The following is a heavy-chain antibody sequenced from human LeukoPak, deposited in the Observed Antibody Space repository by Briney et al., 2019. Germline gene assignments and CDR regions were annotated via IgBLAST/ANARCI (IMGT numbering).Heavy chain of an antibody. CDR1: GFTVSSNY. J-gene: IGHJ4*02. V-gene: IGHV3-53*01. CDR2: IYSGGST. CDR3: ATRRGRSSGYYPPSY. D-gene: IGHD3-22*01. Sequence: GGSLRLSCAASGFTVSSNYMSWVRQAPGRGLECVSVIYSGGSTYYADSVKGRFTISRDNSKNTLYLQMNSLGAEDTAVYYCATRRGRSSGYYPPSYWGQGTLVTVSS.